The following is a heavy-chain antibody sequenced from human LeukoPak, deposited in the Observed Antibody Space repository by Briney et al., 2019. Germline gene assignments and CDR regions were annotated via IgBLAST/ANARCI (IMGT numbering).Heavy chain of an antibody. CDR1: GFTFSSYA. Sequence: GGSLRLSCAASGFTFSSYAMHWVRQAPGKGLEWVAVISYDGSNKYYADSVKGRFTISRDNSKNTLYLQMNSLRAEDTAVYYCARYSSGWYYFDYWGQGTLVIVSS. D-gene: IGHD6-19*01. V-gene: IGHV3-30*04. CDR2: ISYDGSNK. J-gene: IGHJ4*02. CDR3: ARYSSGWYYFDY.